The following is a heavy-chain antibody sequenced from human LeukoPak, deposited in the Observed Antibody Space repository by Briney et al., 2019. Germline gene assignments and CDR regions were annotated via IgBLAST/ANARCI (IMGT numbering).Heavy chain of an antibody. Sequence: GRSLRLSCAASGLTFSSYAMHWVRQAPGKGLEWVAVISYDGSNKYYADSVKGRFTISRDNSKNTLYLQMNSLRAEDTAVYYCEKIAAAGSYWGQGTLVTVSS. CDR2: ISYDGSNK. CDR3: EKIAAAGSY. D-gene: IGHD6-13*01. J-gene: IGHJ4*02. V-gene: IGHV3-30-3*02. CDR1: GLTFSSYA.